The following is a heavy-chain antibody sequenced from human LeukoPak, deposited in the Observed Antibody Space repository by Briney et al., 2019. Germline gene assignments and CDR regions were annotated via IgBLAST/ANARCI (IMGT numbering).Heavy chain of an antibody. CDR1: GGSISSYY. Sequence: PSETLSLTCTVSGGSISSYYWSWIRQPPGKGLEWIGYIYCSGSTNYNPSLKSRVTISVDTSKNQFSLKLSSVTAADTAVYYCARQRLPYYDYVWGSYRTSVMDYWGQGTLVTVSS. J-gene: IGHJ4*02. V-gene: IGHV4-59*08. CDR2: IYCSGST. CDR3: ARQRLPYYDYVWGSYRTSVMDY. D-gene: IGHD3-16*02.